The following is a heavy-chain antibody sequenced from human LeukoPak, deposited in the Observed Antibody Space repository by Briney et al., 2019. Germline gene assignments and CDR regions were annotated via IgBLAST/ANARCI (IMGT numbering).Heavy chain of an antibody. D-gene: IGHD3-22*01. CDR2: ISPSGTDI. CDR3: TSPYDSSGYYYDASYWYFDL. J-gene: IGHJ2*01. Sequence: GGSLRLSCAVSGFTFTDTYMTWIRQAPGKGLESLSYISPSGTDISYADSVKGRFTISRDNAKNSLYLQMNSLRAEDTAVYYCTSPYDSSGYYYDASYWYFDLWGRGTLVTVSS. V-gene: IGHV3-11*01. CDR1: GFTFTDTY.